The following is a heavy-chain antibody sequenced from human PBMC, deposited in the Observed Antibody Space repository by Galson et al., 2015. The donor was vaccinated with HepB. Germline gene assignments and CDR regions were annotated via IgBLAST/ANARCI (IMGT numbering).Heavy chain of an antibody. Sequence: QSGAEVKKPGESLKISCQGSDNDFTINWLGWVRQMSGNGLEWMGFIYPGDSDTRYSPSFQGRVTISADKSMSTAYLQWSSLKASDTAMYYCARLFGCGYLAFDIWGQGTMVVVSS. V-gene: IGHV5-51*01. CDR1: DNDFTINW. J-gene: IGHJ3*02. CDR2: IYPGDSDT. CDR3: ARLFGCGYLAFDI. D-gene: IGHD3-22*01.